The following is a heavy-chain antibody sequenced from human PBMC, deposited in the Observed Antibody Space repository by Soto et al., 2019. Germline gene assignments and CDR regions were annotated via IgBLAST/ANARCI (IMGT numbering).Heavy chain of an antibody. CDR3: AKVKSLAGQE. V-gene: IGHV3-7*05. D-gene: IGHD6-6*01. J-gene: IGHJ4*02. Sequence: EVQLVESGGGLVQPGGSLRLSCAASGFTFSSYWMSWVRQAPGKGLEGVANIKQDGSDKYYVDSVKCRFTISRDNAKNSLYLQMISLTAEDTAIFYCAKVKSLAGQEWGQGTLVTVSS. CDR1: GFTFSSYW. CDR2: IKQDGSDK.